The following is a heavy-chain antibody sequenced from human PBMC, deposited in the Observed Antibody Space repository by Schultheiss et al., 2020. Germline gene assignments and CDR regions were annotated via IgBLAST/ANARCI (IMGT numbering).Heavy chain of an antibody. CDR3: ARVVAATRYETPYGMDV. CDR1: GGSISSYY. V-gene: IGHV4-59*01. CDR2: IYYSGST. D-gene: IGHD2-15*01. Sequence: SETLSLTCTVSGGSISSYYWSWVRQPPGKGLEWIGYIYYSGSTYYNPSLKSRVTISVDTSKNQFSLKLSSVTAADTAVYYCARVVAATRYETPYGMDVWGQGTTVNVSS. J-gene: IGHJ6*02.